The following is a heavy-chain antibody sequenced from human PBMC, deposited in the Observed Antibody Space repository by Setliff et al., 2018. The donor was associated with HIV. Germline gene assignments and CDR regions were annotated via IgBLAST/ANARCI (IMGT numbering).Heavy chain of an antibody. CDR1: GFTFVSCA. Sequence: SLRLSCAASGFTFVSCAMNWVRQAPGKGLEWVSSITGGGVTTYYADSVKGRFTISRDNSKNTLYLQMNSLRDEDTAIYYCAKAVRYGGYSYFYYGFDVWGQGTTVTVSS. CDR3: AKAVRYGGYSYFYYGFDV. J-gene: IGHJ6*02. D-gene: IGHD2-2*03. V-gene: IGHV3-23*01. CDR2: ITGGGVTT.